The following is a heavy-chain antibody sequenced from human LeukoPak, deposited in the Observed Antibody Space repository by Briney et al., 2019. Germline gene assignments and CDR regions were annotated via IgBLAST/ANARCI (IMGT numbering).Heavy chain of an antibody. V-gene: IGHV5-51*04. D-gene: IGHD4-11*01. CDR2: IFPDDSDT. CDR1: GYTFISFW. CDR3: TRSTRMTNPDY. Sequence: GESLKISCKGSGYTFISFWIGWVRQLPAKGPEWLGMIFPDDSDTRYSPSFQGQVTISVDKPLSTAYLHWSSLKASDTAMYCCTRSTRMTNPDYWGQGTQVTVSS. J-gene: IGHJ4*02.